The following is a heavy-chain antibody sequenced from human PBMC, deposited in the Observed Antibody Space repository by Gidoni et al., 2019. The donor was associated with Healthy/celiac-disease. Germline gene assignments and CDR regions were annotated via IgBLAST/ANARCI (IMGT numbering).Heavy chain of an antibody. CDR3: ARDPLITIFGVVTTPGGMDV. CDR2: INAGNGNT. Sequence: QVQLVQSGAEVKKPGASVKVSCKASGYTFTSYAMHWVRQAPGQRLEWMGWINAGNGNTKYSQKFQGRVTSTRDTSASTAYMELSSLRSEDTAVYYCARDPLITIFGVVTTPGGMDVWGQGTTVTVSS. V-gene: IGHV1-3*01. CDR1: GYTFTSYA. J-gene: IGHJ6*02. D-gene: IGHD3-3*01.